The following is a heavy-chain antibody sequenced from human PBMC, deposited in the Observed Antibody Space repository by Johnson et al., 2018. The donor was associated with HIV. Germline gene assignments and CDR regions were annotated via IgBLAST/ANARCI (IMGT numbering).Heavy chain of an antibody. CDR3: ARSVHDYSDYLWGRDAFDI. CDR2: ISFAGVKK. D-gene: IGHD4-11*01. Sequence: VQLVESGGGVVQPGRSLRLSCAASGFTFSNYGMAWVRQAPGKGLEWVTVISFAGVKKYYADSVKGRFPISRDNSKNTLYLQMNNLRLGDTAVYYCARSVHDYSDYLWGRDAFDIWGQGTMVIVSS. V-gene: IGHV3-30*03. J-gene: IGHJ3*02. CDR1: GFTFSNYG.